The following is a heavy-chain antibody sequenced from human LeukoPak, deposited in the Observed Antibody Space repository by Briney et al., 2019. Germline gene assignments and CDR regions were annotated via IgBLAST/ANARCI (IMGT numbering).Heavy chain of an antibody. CDR1: GGSISSYY. V-gene: IGHV4-59*08. D-gene: IGHD6-13*01. Sequence: SETLSLTCTVSGGSISSYYWSWIRQPPGKGLEWIGYIYYSGSTYYNPSLKSRVTISVDTSKNQFSLKLSSVTAADTAVYYCARYSAVLHNWFDPWGQGTLVTVSS. CDR2: IYYSGST. CDR3: ARYSAVLHNWFDP. J-gene: IGHJ5*02.